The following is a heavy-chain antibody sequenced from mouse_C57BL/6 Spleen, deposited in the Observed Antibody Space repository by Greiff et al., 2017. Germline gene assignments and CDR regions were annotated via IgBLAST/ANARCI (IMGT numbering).Heavy chain of an antibody. CDR1: GYTFTSYG. CDR2: IYPRSGNT. D-gene: IGHD3-3*01. CDR3: ASWGRDAMDY. Sequence: QVQLKQSGAELARPGASVKLSCKASGYTFTSYGISWVKQRTGQGLEWIGEIYPRSGNTYYNEKFKGKATLTADKSSSTAYMELRSLTSEDSAVYFCASWGRDAMDYWGQGTSVTVSS. J-gene: IGHJ4*01. V-gene: IGHV1-81*01.